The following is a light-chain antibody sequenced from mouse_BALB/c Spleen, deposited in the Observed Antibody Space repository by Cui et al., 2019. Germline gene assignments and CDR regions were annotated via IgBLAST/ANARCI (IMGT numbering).Light chain of an antibody. CDR2: STS. CDR1: SSVSY. CDR3: HQWSSWT. J-gene: IGKJ1*01. Sequence: QIVRTQSPAIMTASLGEEITLTCSASSSVSYMHWYQQKSGTSPKLLIYSTSNLASGVPSRFSGSGSGTFYSLTISSVEAEDAADYYCHQWSSWTFGGGTKLEIK. V-gene: IGKV4-80*01.